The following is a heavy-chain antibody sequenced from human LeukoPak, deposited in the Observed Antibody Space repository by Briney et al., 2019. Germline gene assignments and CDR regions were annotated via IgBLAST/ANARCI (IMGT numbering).Heavy chain of an antibody. J-gene: IGHJ4*02. CDR3: ARDVGLVQIDY. CDR1: GFTFSSYE. Sequence: GGSLRLSCAASGFTFSSYEMNWVRQAPGKGLEWVSYISSSGSTIYYADSVKGRFTISRDNSKNTLYLQMNSLRAEDTAVYYCARDVGLVQIDYWGQGTLVTVSS. CDR2: ISSSGSTI. V-gene: IGHV3-48*03. D-gene: IGHD3/OR15-3a*01.